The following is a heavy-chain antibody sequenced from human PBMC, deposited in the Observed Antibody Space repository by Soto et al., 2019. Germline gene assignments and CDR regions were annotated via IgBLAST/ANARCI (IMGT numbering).Heavy chain of an antibody. CDR2: IYPGDSDT. J-gene: IGHJ6*03. Sequence: GESLKISCNGSGYSFTSYWIGWVRQMPGKGLEWMGIIYPGDSDTRYSPSFQGQVTISADKSISTAYLQWSSLKASDTAMYYCARQGGGIYYYYYYMDVWGKGTTVTVSS. CDR1: GYSFTSYW. D-gene: IGHD3-16*01. V-gene: IGHV5-51*01. CDR3: ARQGGGIYYYYYYMDV.